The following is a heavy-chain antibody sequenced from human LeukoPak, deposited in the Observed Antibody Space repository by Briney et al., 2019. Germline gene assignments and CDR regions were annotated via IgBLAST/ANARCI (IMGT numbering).Heavy chain of an antibody. Sequence: SETLSLTCAVSGGSISPYYWTWIRQPPGKGLEWIGHSYYTGSTSYNPSLKSRLTISVDTSNNQLSLKLRSVTAADTAMYFCARTPDSSGRLGGYPYYYMDVWGKGTMVTVSS. CDR1: GGSISPYY. CDR2: SYYTGST. CDR3: ARTPDSSGRLGGYPYYYMDV. D-gene: IGHD3-22*01. J-gene: IGHJ6*03. V-gene: IGHV4-59*01.